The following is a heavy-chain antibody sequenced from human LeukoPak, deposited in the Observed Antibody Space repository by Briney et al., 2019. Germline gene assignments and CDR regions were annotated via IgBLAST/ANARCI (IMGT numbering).Heavy chain of an antibody. CDR1: GYTFSNYG. CDR3: ARHSGSGWQALGY. CDR2: TSYNGNT. V-gene: IGHV1-18*04. J-gene: IGHJ4*02. D-gene: IGHD6-19*01. Sequence: ASVKVSCKASGYTFSNYGISWVRQAPGLGLEWMGWTSYNGNTNYAQKFQDRITMTTDTSTTTAYMELRSLESDDTAVYYCARHSGSGWQALGYWGQGTLVTVSS.